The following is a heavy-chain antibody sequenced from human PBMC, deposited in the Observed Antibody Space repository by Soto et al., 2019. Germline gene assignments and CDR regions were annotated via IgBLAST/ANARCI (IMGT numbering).Heavy chain of an antibody. J-gene: IGHJ4*02. V-gene: IGHV3-33*01. D-gene: IGHD6-13*01. CDR1: GFTFSSYG. CDR2: IWYDGSNK. Sequence: QVPLVESGGGVVQPGRSLRLSCAASGFTFSSYGMHWVRQAPGKGLEWVAVIWYDGSNKYYADSVKGRFTISRDNSKNTLYLQMNSLRAEDTAVYYCARDGGVGSSWFVFDYWGQGTLVTVSS. CDR3: ARDGGVGSSWFVFDY.